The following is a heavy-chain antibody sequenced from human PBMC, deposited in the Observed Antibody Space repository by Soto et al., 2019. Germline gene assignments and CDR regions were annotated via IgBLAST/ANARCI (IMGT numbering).Heavy chain of an antibody. Sequence: GGSLRLSCAASGFTFSSYGMHWVRQAPGKGLEWVAVISYDGSNKYYADSVKGRFTISRDNSKNTLYLQMNSLRAEDTAVYYCAKDLNSDGLFGDNWFGPWGQGTLVTVSS. CDR1: GFTFSSYG. J-gene: IGHJ5*02. CDR3: AKDLNSDGLFGDNWFGP. CDR2: ISYDGSNK. D-gene: IGHD3-3*01. V-gene: IGHV3-30*18.